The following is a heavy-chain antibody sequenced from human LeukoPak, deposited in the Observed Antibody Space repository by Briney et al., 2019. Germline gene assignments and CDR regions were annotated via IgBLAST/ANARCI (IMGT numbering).Heavy chain of an antibody. CDR3: AREGRSSSPMDY. V-gene: IGHV5-51*01. J-gene: IGHJ4*02. Sequence: ESLKISCKGSGYSFTNYWIGWVRQMPGKGLEWMGIIYPGVSDIRYSPSFQGQVTISADKSLSTAYLQWGSLKASDTAMYYCAREGRSSSPMDYWGQGTLVTVSS. CDR2: IYPGVSDI. CDR1: GYSFTNYW. D-gene: IGHD6-6*01.